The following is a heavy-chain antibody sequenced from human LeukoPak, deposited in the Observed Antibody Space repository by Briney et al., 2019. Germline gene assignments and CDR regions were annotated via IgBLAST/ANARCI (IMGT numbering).Heavy chain of an antibody. V-gene: IGHV4-38-2*02. J-gene: IGHJ4*02. CDR1: GYSISSGYY. CDR2: IYHSGST. D-gene: IGHD1-26*01. Sequence: SETLSLTCTVSGYSISSGYYCGWIRQPPGKGLEWIGSIYHSGSTYYNPSLKSRVTISVDTSKNQFSLKLSSVTAADTAVYYCAVVGATNFDYWGQGTLVTVSS. CDR3: AVVGATNFDY.